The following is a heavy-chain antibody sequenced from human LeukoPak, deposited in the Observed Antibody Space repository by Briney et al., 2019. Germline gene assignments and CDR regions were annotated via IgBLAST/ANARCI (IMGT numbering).Heavy chain of an antibody. CDR3: ARGGRGSAAVVAPRSFDI. Sequence: GGSLRLSCAASGFTFSSYSMNWVRQAPGKGLEWVSSISSSSSYIYYADSVKGRFIISRDIPKNTLYLQMNSLRAEDSALYYCARGGRGSAAVVAPRSFDIWGQGTMVTVSS. D-gene: IGHD3-22*01. V-gene: IGHV3-21*04. J-gene: IGHJ3*02. CDR1: GFTFSSYS. CDR2: ISSSSSYI.